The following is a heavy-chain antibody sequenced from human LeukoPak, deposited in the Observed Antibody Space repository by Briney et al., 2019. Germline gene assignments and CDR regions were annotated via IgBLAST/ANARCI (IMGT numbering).Heavy chain of an antibody. CDR2: INPNSGGT. D-gene: IGHD3-3*01. CDR1: GYTFTGYY. J-gene: IGHJ5*02. V-gene: IGHV1-2*02. CDR3: ARDRTIFGVVEVIPNWFDP. Sequence: ASVKVSCKASGYTFTGYYMHWVRQAPGQGLEWMGWINPNSGGTNYAQKFQGRVTMTRDTSISTAYMELSSLRSEDTAVYYCARDRTIFGVVEVIPNWFDPWGQGTLVTVSS.